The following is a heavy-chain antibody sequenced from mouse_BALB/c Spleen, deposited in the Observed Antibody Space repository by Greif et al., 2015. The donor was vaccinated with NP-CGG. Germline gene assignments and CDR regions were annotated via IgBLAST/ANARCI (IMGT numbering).Heavy chain of an antibody. CDR1: GFAFSSYA. CDR3: ARGGGLGQGFAY. D-gene: IGHD4-1*01. Sequence: DVKLQESGGGLVKPGGSLELSCAASGFAFSSYAMSWVRQTPEKRLEWVASISSGGSTYYPDSVKGRFTISRDNARNILCLQMSSLRSEDTAMYYCARGGGLGQGFAYWGQGTLVTVSA. CDR2: ISSGGST. J-gene: IGHJ3*01. V-gene: IGHV5-6-5*01.